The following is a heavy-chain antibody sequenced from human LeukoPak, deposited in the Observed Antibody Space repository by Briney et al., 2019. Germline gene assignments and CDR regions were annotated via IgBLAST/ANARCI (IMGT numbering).Heavy chain of an antibody. V-gene: IGHV3-23*01. J-gene: IGHJ4*02. Sequence: GGSLRLSCAVSGITLSNYAMSWVRQAPGKGLEWVAGISGSGGGTTYADSVKGRFTISRGNRKSTLYLQMNSLRAEDTAVYFCAKRGVVIRVILVGFHKEAYYFDSWGQGARVTVSS. CDR1: GITLSNYA. D-gene: IGHD3-22*01. CDR3: AKRGVVIRVILVGFHKEAYYFDS. CDR2: ISGSGGGT.